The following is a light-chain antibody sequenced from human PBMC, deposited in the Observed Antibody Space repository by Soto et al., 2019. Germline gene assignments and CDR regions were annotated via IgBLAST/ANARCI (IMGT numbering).Light chain of an antibody. CDR3: QQFDTYPLT. J-gene: IGKJ5*01. CDR1: QGISSA. V-gene: IGKV1-13*02. Sequence: AIQLTQSPSSVSASVGDRVTITCRASQGISSAFAWYQQKPGKVPRLLIYDASSLQSGVPSRFSGSGSGTDFTLTISSLQPEDFATYYCQQFDTYPLTFGQGTRLEVK. CDR2: DAS.